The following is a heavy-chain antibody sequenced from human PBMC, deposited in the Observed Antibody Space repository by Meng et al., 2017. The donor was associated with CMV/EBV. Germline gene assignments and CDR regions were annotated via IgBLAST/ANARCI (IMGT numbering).Heavy chain of an antibody. CDR3: AREEGIAARSEWFDD. J-gene: IGHJ5*02. D-gene: IGHD6-6*01. CDR2: MNASGGST. V-gene: IGHV1-46*01. Sequence: QVEVGQCGGRGRGAGASVKVSWKASGDTFTSSYMTLVRQAPGQGLEWMGKMNASGGSTSYAEEFQGRVTMTRDTSTSTVYMEMSRLRSEEKSVYYWAREEGIAARSEWFDDWGQGTLVTVSS. CDR1: GDTFTSSY.